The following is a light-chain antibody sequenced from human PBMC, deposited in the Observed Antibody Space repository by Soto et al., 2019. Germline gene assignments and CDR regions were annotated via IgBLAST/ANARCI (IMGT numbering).Light chain of an antibody. CDR2: DAS. Sequence: EIVLTQSPGTLSLSPGERATLSCRASQSVSSSYLAWYQQKPGQPPRLLIYDASNRATGIPARFSGSGSGTDFTLTISRLEPEDFAVYYCQQYGSSGTFGQGTKADIK. J-gene: IGKJ1*01. V-gene: IGKV3-20*01. CDR1: QSVSSSY. CDR3: QQYGSSGT.